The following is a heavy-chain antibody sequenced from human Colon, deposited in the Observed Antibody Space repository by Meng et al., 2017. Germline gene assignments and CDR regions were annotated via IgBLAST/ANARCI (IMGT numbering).Heavy chain of an antibody. V-gene: IGHV4-31*01. CDR1: GGSISSGGYY. CDR2: IYYSGST. J-gene: IGHJ4*02. CDR3: AEGSSGYYSH. Sequence: SETLSLTCTVSGGSISSGGYYWSWIRQHPGKGLEWIGYIYYSGSTYYNPSLKSLVTISVDTSKNQFSLKLSSVTAADTAVYYCAEGSSGYYSHWGQGTLVTVSS. D-gene: IGHD3-22*01.